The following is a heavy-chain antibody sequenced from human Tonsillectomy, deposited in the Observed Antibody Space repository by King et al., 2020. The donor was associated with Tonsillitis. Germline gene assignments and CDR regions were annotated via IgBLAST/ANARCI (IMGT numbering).Heavy chain of an antibody. D-gene: IGHD2-15*01. CDR3: ARRGIINYGMDV. J-gene: IGHJ6*02. CDR1: GGTFNNYG. V-gene: IGHV1-69*01. Sequence: QLVQSGAEVKKPGSSLKVSCKASGGTFNNYGISWVRQAPGQGLEWMVGIIPIFGATNYEQKFQGRVTITADESTRTAYMELSSLRSDDTAVYYCARRGIINYGMDVWGQGTTVIVSS. CDR2: IIPIFGAT.